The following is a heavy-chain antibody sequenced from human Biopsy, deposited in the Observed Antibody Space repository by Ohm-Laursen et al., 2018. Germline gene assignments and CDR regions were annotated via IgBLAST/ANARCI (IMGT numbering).Heavy chain of an antibody. V-gene: IGHV1-69*10. CDR1: GGTFSHYA. J-gene: IGHJ6*02. CDR3: SRENSGYDVDYYYHGMDV. CDR2: VIPTLLMT. D-gene: IGHD5-12*01. Sequence: VKISCKASGGTFSHYAVSWVRQVPGQGLEWMGRVIPTLLMTNYAQKFQGRVTITADKYTSTSSMELRGLRADDTGVYYCSRENSGYDVDYYYHGMDVWGQGTTVTVSS.